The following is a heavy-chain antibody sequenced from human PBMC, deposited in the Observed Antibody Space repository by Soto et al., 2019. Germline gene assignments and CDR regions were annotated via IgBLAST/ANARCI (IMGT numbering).Heavy chain of an antibody. D-gene: IGHD3-22*01. CDR1: GFTFSSYW. J-gene: IGHJ3*02. CDR2: IKQDGSEK. CDR3: ARLYYDSSGYYWHGAFDI. Sequence: GGSLRLSCAASGFTFSSYWMSWVRQSPGKGLEWVADIKQDGSEKYYVDSVKGRFTISRDNAKNSLYLQMNSLRAEDTAVYYCARLYYDSSGYYWHGAFDIWGQGTMVTVSS. V-gene: IGHV3-7*01.